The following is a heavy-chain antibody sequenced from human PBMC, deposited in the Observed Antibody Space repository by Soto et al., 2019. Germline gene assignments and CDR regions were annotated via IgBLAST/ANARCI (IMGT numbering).Heavy chain of an antibody. CDR3: VADVGLAEHPVV. CDR1: GGSFGNYV. Sequence: AASVKVSCKVSGGSFGNYVIAWVRQAPGQGLEWMGGVFPKFGTTYYGQKFQGRLTVTADESTSTTYMDLSRLTSDDTAIFYCVADVGLAEHPVVWGQGTTVTVSS. V-gene: IGHV1-69*01. J-gene: IGHJ6*02. D-gene: IGHD1-1*01. CDR2: VFPKFGTT.